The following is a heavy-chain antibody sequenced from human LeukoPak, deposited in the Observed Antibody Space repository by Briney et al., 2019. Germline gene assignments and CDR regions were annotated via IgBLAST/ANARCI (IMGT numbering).Heavy chain of an antibody. D-gene: IGHD3-3*01. V-gene: IGHV1-8*01. CDR3: ARLLDYDFWSGYVYYYGMDV. CDR2: MNPNSGNT. CDR1: GYTFTSYD. Sequence: GASVKVSCKASGYTFTSYDINWVRQATGQGLEWMGWMNPNSGNTGYAQKFRGRVTMTRNTSMSTAYMELSSLRSEDTAVYYCARLLDYDFWSGYVYYYGMDVWGQGTTVTVSS. J-gene: IGHJ6*02.